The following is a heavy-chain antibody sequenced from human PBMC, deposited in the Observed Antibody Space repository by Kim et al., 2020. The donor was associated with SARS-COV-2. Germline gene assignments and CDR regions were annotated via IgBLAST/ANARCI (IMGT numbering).Heavy chain of an antibody. CDR3: ARDPSLIAAARYYYGMDV. CDR1: GYTFTSYA. V-gene: IGHV1-3*01. J-gene: IGHJ6*02. Sequence: ASVKVSCKASGYTFTSYAMHWVRQAPGQRLEWMGWINAGNGNTKYSQKFQGRVTITRDTSASTAYMELSSLRSEDTAVYYCARDPSLIAAARYYYGMDVWGQGTTVTVSS. CDR2: INAGNGNT. D-gene: IGHD6-13*01.